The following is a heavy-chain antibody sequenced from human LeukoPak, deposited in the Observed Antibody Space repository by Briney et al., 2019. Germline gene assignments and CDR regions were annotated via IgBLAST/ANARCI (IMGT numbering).Heavy chain of an antibody. Sequence: GGSLRLSCVASGFTFSSNWMNWVRQAPGKGLEWVGRIKSKTDGGTTDYAAPVKGRFTISRDDSKNTLYLQMNSPKTEDTAVYYCSTTYYYDSSEGYWGQGTLVTVSS. J-gene: IGHJ4*02. CDR2: IKSKTDGGTT. CDR1: GFTFSSNW. V-gene: IGHV3-15*07. CDR3: STTYYYDSSEGY. D-gene: IGHD3-22*01.